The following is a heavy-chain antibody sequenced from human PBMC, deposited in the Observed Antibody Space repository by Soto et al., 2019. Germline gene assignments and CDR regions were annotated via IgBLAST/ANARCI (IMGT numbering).Heavy chain of an antibody. CDR3: AKDHHGDYLYYDYYGMDV. J-gene: IGHJ6*02. D-gene: IGHD4-17*01. CDR1: GFTFSSYA. Sequence: EVQLLESGGGLVQPGGSLRLSCAASGFTFSSYAMSWVRQAPGKGLEWVSAISGSGGSTYYADSVKGRFTISRDNTKNTLYLQMNSLRAEDTAVYYCAKDHHGDYLYYDYYGMDVWGQGTTVTVSS. CDR2: ISGSGGST. V-gene: IGHV3-23*01.